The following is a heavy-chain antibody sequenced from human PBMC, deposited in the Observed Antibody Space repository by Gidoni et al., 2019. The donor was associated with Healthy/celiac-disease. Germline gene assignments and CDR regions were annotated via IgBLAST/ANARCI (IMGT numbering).Heavy chain of an antibody. D-gene: IGHD1-7*01. V-gene: IGHV3-30-3*01. CDR1: GFTFSSYA. CDR2: ISYDGSNK. Sequence: VQLVESGGGVVQPGRSLRLSCAASGFTFSSYAMHWVRQAPGKGLEWVAVISYDGSNKYYADSVKGRFTISRDNSKNTLYLQMNSLRAEDTAVYYCARDSGITGTTVFQHWGQGTLVTVSS. J-gene: IGHJ1*01. CDR3: ARDSGITGTTVFQH.